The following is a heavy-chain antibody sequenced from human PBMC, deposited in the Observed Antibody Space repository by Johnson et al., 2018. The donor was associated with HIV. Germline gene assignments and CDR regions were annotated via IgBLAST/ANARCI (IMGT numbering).Heavy chain of an antibody. Sequence: QVQLVESGGGLVQPGGSLRVSCAASGFTFSSYGMHWVRQAPGKGLEWVAVISYDGSNKYYADSVKGRFTISRDNSKNTLYLQMNSLRAEDTAVYYCARLYCSSTSCYEGGGDAFDIWGQGTMVTVSS. CDR1: GFTFSSYG. J-gene: IGHJ3*02. D-gene: IGHD2-2*01. CDR3: ARLYCSSTSCYEGGGDAFDI. V-gene: IGHV3-30*03. CDR2: ISYDGSNK.